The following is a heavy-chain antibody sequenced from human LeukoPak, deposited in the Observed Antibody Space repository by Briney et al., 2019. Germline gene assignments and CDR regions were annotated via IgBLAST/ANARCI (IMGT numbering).Heavy chain of an antibody. V-gene: IGHV4-39*07. CDR3: ARAPMTPSDY. D-gene: IGHD3-22*01. CDR2: IYYSGST. J-gene: IGHJ4*02. Sequence: SETLSLTCTVSGGSISSSSYYWGWIRQPPGKGLEWIGSIYYSGSTYYNPSLKSRVTISVDTSKNQFSLKLSSVTAADTAVYYCARAPMTPSDYWGQGTLVTVSS. CDR1: GGSISSSSYY.